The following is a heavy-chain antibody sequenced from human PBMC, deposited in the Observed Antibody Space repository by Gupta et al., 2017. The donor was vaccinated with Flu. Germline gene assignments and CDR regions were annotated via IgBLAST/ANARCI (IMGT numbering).Heavy chain of an antibody. CDR1: GFSLSTSGVG. V-gene: IGHV2-5*01. CDR3: AHRPAGATMIVFDP. J-gene: IGHJ5*02. D-gene: IGHD3-22*01. CDR2: IYWNDDK. Sequence: QITLKESGPTLVKPTQTLTLTCTFSGFSLSTSGVGVGWIRQPPGKALEWLALIYWNDDKRYSPSLKSRLTITKDTSKNQVVLTMTNMDPVDTATYYCAHRPAGATMIVFDPWGQGTLVTVSS.